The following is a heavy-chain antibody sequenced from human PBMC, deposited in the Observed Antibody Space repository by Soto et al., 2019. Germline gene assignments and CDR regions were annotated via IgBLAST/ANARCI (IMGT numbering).Heavy chain of an antibody. D-gene: IGHD3-3*01. J-gene: IGHJ3*02. CDR1: GFTFSNAW. V-gene: IGHV3-15*01. CDR3: TTDTPRLGIFGVSPRAFDI. CDR2: IKSKTDGGTT. Sequence: GGSLRLSCAASGFTFSNAWMSWVRQAPGKGLEWVGRIKSKTDGGTTDYAAPVKGRFTISRDDSKNTLYLQMNSLKTEDTAVYYCTTDTPRLGIFGVSPRAFDIWGQGTMVTV.